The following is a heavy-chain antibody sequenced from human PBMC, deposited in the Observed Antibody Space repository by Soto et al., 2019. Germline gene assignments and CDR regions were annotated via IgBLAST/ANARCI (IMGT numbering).Heavy chain of an antibody. Sequence: QAHLEESGGGVVQPGRSLSLSCVASEINFSPNAMHWVRQAPGKGLEWLAIISHDGSQIFYADSVKGRFSISRDNSKNTVYVQMNNLRSEDTAVYYCARDPGDYGDFYFDYWGQGTLVTVSA. CDR2: ISHDGSQI. J-gene: IGHJ4*02. V-gene: IGHV3-30-3*01. CDR3: ARDPGDYGDFYFDY. CDR1: EINFSPNA. D-gene: IGHD4-17*01.